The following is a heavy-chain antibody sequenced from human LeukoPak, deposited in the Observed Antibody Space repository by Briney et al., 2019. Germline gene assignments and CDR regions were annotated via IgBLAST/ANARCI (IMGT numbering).Heavy chain of an antibody. D-gene: IGHD1-1*01. J-gene: IGHJ4*02. CDR3: ARLSTTNSLHLYYFDF. CDR1: RYSFSSYW. V-gene: IGHV5-51*01. Sequence: GESLKISCKGSRYSFSSYWFGWVRQMPGKGLEWMGIIYPGDSDTRYSPSFQGQVTISADKSISTAYLQWSSLKASDTALYFCARLSTTNSLHLYYFDFWGQGTLVTVSS. CDR2: IYPGDSDT.